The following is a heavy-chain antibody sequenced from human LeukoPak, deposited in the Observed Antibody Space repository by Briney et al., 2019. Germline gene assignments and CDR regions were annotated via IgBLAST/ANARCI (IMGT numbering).Heavy chain of an antibody. CDR3: ARESTYNYAYALDF. CDR1: GFNFVSYW. J-gene: IGHJ4*02. Sequence: PGGSLRLSGAASGFNFVSYWGSWVRQAPGKGLEWVANMKQDGSEIYYVDTVKGRFTISIDNAKNSLYLQINSLRAEDTAVYYCARESTYNYAYALDFWGQRILVTVSS. D-gene: IGHD5-18*01. CDR2: MKQDGSEI. V-gene: IGHV3-7*01.